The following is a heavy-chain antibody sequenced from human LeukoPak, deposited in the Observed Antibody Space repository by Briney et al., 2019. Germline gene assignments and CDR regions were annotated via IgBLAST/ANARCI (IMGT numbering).Heavy chain of an antibody. CDR3: ARTTRGGRKGNWFDP. J-gene: IGHJ5*02. D-gene: IGHD2-15*01. Sequence: SETLSLTCAVSGGSITSGGYSWNWIRQPPGKGLEWIGYIYHSGSTYYSPSLKSRVTISVDRSKNQFSLKLTSVTAADTAVYYCARTTRGGRKGNWFDPWGQGTLVTVSS. CDR1: GGSITSGGYS. V-gene: IGHV4-30-2*01. CDR2: IYHSGST.